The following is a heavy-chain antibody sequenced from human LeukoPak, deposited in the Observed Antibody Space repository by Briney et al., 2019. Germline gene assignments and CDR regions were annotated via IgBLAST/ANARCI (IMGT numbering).Heavy chain of an antibody. Sequence: SVKVSCKASGYTFTSYDINWVRKATGQGLEWMGWMNPNSGNTGYAQKFQGRVTMTRDASMTTIYMELRSLTYDDTAVYYCARDLGHSSNPSDYWGQGTLVTVSS. CDR1: GYTFTSYD. J-gene: IGHJ4*02. V-gene: IGHV1-8*01. CDR3: ARDLGHSSNPSDY. D-gene: IGHD6-13*01. CDR2: MNPNSGNT.